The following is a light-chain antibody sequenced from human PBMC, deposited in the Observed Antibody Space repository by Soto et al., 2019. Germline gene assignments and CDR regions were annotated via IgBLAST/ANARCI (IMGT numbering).Light chain of an antibody. CDR1: QSVSSN. J-gene: IGKJ5*01. CDR2: AAS. Sequence: PATLSVSRVERTTLSCRASQSVSSNLAWYQQKPGQAPRLLIYAASSRASGIPDRFSGSGSETEFTLTISRLEPGDFAGYYCYQDNTWTQIT. CDR3: YQDNTWTQIT. V-gene: IGKV3D-15*01.